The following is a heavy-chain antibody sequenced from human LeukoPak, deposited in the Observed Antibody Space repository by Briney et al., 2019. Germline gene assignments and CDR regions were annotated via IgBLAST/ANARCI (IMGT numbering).Heavy chain of an antibody. V-gene: IGHV7-4-1*02. J-gene: IGHJ5*02. D-gene: IGHD3-10*01. CDR3: AREGGTYYGSGSYYKSWFDP. CDR1: GYTFTSYA. CDR2: INTNTGNP. Sequence: ASVKVSCKASGYTFTSYAMNWVRQAPGQGLEWMGWINTNTGNPTYAQGFTGRFVFSLDTSVSTAYLQISSLKAEDTAVYYCAREGGTYYGSGSYYKSWFDPWGQGTLVTVSS.